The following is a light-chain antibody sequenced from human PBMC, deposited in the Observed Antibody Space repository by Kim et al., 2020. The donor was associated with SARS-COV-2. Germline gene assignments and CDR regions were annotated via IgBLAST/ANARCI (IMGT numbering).Light chain of an antibody. CDR1: KVGDKY. CDR3: QAWDSSTVV. J-gene: IGLJ2*01. Sequence: VSPGQTARITCSGDKVGDKYACWYQQKPGQSPVVVIYQNSKRPSGIPERFSGSNSGNTATLTISGTQAMDEADYYCQAWDSSTVVFGGGTQLTVL. CDR2: QNS. V-gene: IGLV3-1*01.